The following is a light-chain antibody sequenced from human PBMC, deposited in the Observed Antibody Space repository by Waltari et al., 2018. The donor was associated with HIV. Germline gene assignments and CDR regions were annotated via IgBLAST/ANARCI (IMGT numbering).Light chain of an antibody. CDR3: GTWDSSLRGV. J-gene: IGLJ2*01. Sequence: QSVLTQPPSVSPAPGQKVTISCSGSSPTIGNNYVSWYQHLPGTAPKLLIYDNDKRPSGIPDRFSGSKSGTSATLGITGLQTEDEADYYCGTWDSSLRGVFGGGTKLTVL. V-gene: IGLV1-51*01. CDR1: SPTIGNNY. CDR2: DND.